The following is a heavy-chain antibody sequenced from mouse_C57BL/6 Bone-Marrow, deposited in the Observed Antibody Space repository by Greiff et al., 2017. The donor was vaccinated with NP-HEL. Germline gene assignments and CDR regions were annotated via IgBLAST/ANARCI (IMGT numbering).Heavy chain of an antibody. CDR1: GFHIKNTY. CDR3: VYGSGGYFDV. CDR2: IDPANGNT. D-gene: IGHD1-1*01. Sequence: VQLQQSVAELVRPGASVKLSCPASGFHIKNTYMHWVKQRPEQGLEWIGRIDPANGNTKYAPKFQGTATITADTSSNTAYLQLSSLTSEDTAIYYCVYGSGGYFDVWGTGTTVTVSS. V-gene: IGHV14-3*01. J-gene: IGHJ1*03.